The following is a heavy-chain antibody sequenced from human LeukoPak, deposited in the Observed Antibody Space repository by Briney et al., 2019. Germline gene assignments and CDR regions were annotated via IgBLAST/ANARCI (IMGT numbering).Heavy chain of an antibody. CDR3: ARAAYKIVERHYYYGMDV. J-gene: IGHJ6*02. D-gene: IGHD1-1*01. Sequence: PGGSLRLSCAASGFSFRTYSVHWVRQAPGKGLECVAAISYDGGSGHYADSVKGRFIISRDNSKSMLCLQMDSLRVEDTAVYYCARAAYKIVERHYYYGMDVWGQGTTVTVSS. CDR2: ISYDGGSG. V-gene: IGHV3-30*04. CDR1: GFSFRTYS.